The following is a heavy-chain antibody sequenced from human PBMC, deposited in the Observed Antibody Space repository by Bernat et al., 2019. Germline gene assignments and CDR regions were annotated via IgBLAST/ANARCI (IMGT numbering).Heavy chain of an antibody. J-gene: IGHJ2*01. V-gene: IGHV3-43*01. D-gene: IGHD4-23*01. CDR1: GFTFDDYT. Sequence: EVQLVESGGVVVQPGGSLRLSCAASGFTFDDYTMHWVRQAPGKGLEWVSLISWDGGSTYYADSVKCRFTSSRDNSKNSLYLQMNSLRTEDTALYYCAKGAYGGKSVTFDLWGRGTLVTVSS. CDR2: ISWDGGST. CDR3: AKGAYGGKSVTFDL.